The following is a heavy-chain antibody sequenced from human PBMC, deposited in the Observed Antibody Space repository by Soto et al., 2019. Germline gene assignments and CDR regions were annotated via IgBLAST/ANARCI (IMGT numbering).Heavy chain of an antibody. CDR1: GVSISSSSYY. J-gene: IGHJ4*02. D-gene: IGHD2-15*01. CDR2: ISYSGST. V-gene: IGHV4-39*01. Sequence: SETLSLTCTVSGVSISSSSYYWGWIRQPPGKGLEWIGNISYSGSTYYNPSLKSRVTISVDTSKNKFSLRLSSVTAADTAVYYCGRVVIKVAIQSIDSWGPGTLVTVSS. CDR3: GRVVIKVAIQSIDS.